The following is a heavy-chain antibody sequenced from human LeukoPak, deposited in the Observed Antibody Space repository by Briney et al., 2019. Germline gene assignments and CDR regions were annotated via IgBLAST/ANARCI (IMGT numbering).Heavy chain of an antibody. J-gene: IGHJ4*02. CDR3: AERGPGSPESGKYYFDY. Sequence: HPGGSLRLSCAASGFTFSTYGMAWVRQAPGRGLEWVSAISGSAARTFYADSVKGRLTISRDNSKNTLSLQMNSLRAEDTAVYYCAERGPGSPESGKYYFDYWGQGTLVTVSS. D-gene: IGHD3-10*01. CDR1: GFTFSTYG. V-gene: IGHV3-23*01. CDR2: ISGSAART.